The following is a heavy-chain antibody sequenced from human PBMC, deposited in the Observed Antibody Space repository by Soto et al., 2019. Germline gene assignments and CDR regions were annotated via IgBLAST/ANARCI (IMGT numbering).Heavy chain of an antibody. CDR2: IKEDGSEI. J-gene: IGHJ3*02. CDR1: GFTLSRHW. CDR3: ARDGLPFALDI. D-gene: IGHD3-16*01. Sequence: HPGGSLRLSCAASGFTLSRHWMSWVRQAPGKGLEWVAKIKEDGSEINYVDSVKGRFTISRDNAMNSLYLQMDSLRAEDTAVYYCARDGLPFALDIWGHGTMVTVSS. V-gene: IGHV3-7*03.